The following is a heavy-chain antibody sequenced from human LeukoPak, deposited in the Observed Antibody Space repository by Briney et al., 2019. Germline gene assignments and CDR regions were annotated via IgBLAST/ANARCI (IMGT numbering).Heavy chain of an antibody. V-gene: IGHV4-34*01. J-gene: IGHJ4*02. CDR1: GESLNSYY. CDR2: IYESGTT. D-gene: IGHD2-15*01. Sequence: KPSETLSLTCAVYGESLNSYYWSWVRQPPGEGLEWIGEIYESGTTEYNPSLKSRVTISMVPSKQQFSLSLSSVTAADTAVYYCVRGAWATRLGSWGLGTPVIVSS. CDR3: VRGAWATRLGS.